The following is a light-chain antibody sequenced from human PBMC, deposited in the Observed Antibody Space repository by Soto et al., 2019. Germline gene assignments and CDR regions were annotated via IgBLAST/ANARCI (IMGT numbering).Light chain of an antibody. CDR2: EVS. CDR3: SLYTSSSTVV. CDR1: SSDVGSYNR. V-gene: IGLV2-18*01. Sequence: QSALTQPPSVSGSPGQSVTISFTGTSSDVGSYNRVSWYQQPPGTAPKLMIYEVSNRPSGVPDRFSGSKSGNTGSLTISGLQAEDEADYYCSLYTSSSTVVFGGGTKLTVL. J-gene: IGLJ2*01.